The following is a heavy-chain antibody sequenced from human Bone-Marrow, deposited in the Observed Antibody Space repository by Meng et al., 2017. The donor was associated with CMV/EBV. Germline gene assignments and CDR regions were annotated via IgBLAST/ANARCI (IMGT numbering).Heavy chain of an antibody. CDR3: AHSPPPPYYYDSSGYYGMDV. CDR2: IYWNDDK. J-gene: IGHJ6*02. Sequence: SGPTLVKPTQTLTLTCTFSGFSLSTSGVGVGWIRQPPGKALEWLALIYWNDDKRYSPSLKSRLTITKDTSKNQVVLTMTNMDPVDTATYYCAHSPPPPYYYDSSGYYGMDVWGQGTTVTVSS. CDR1: GFSLSTSGVG. V-gene: IGHV2-5*01. D-gene: IGHD3-22*01.